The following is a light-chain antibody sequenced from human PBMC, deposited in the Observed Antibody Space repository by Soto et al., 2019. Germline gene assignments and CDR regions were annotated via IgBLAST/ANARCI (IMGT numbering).Light chain of an antibody. CDR1: QSVSGNF. J-gene: IGKJ5*01. CDR3: QQYGSSSIT. V-gene: IGKV3-20*01. CDR2: GAS. Sequence: ESVLTQSPGTLSLSPGERTTLSCWASQSVSGNFLAWYQHKPGQAPSLLIYGASSRATGIPDRFSGSGSGTDFTLTISRLEPEDFAVYYCQQYGSSSITFGQGTRLEIK.